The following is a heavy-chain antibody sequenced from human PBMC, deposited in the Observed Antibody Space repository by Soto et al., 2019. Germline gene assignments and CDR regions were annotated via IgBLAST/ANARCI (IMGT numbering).Heavy chain of an antibody. J-gene: IGHJ3*02. V-gene: IGHV3-23*01. CDR3: AAYKMSGHAALER. CDR1: GFTFSSDA. D-gene: IGHD2-21*01. Sequence: GRSLRLSCAASGFTFSSDAMSWVGQAPGQGRGWVSAISGSGGSTYYADSVKGRFTISRENSRNTLFLIMESLRVEDTAVYYWAAYKMSGHAALERCGRGTMVTVS. CDR2: ISGSGGST.